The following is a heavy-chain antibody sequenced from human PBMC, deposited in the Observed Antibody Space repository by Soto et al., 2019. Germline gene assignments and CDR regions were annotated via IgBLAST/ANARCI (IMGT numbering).Heavy chain of an antibody. CDR3: ARVRLDYSNLGDYHYYGMDV. D-gene: IGHD4-4*01. Sequence: GASVKVSCKASGYTFTGYYMHWVRQAPGQGLEWMGWINPNSGGTNYAQKFQGWVTMTRDTSISTAYMELSRLRSDDTAVYYCARVRLDYSNLGDYHYYGMDVWGQGPTVTVSS. J-gene: IGHJ6*02. CDR2: INPNSGGT. V-gene: IGHV1-2*04. CDR1: GYTFTGYY.